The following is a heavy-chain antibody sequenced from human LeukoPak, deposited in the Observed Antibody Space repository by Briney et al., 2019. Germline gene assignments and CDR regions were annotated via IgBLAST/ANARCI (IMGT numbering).Heavy chain of an antibody. D-gene: IGHD1-14*01. Sequence: GGSLRLSCAASGFTFSSYAMRWVRQAPGKGLEWVSAISGYGDKRYYADSVRGRFTISRDSSKNTLYLQMNSLRAEDTAVYYCAKAIRNLGWYFDLWGRGTLVTVSS. CDR3: AKAIRNLGWYFDL. CDR1: GFTFSSYA. V-gene: IGHV3-23*01. CDR2: ISGYGDKR. J-gene: IGHJ2*01.